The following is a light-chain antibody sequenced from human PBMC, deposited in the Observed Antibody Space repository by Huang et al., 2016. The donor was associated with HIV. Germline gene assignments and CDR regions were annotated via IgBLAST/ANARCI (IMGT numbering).Light chain of an antibody. V-gene: IGKV1-NL1*01. CDR3: QQYYNIPRT. CDR1: QGITNS. Sequence: DIQMTQSPSSLSASVGDRVTITCRASQGITNSLAWYQQKPGKSPKLLLYAASRLERWVPSRFSGTGSVTDYTLTISSLQPEDFATYYCQQYYNIPRTFGQGTKVEVK. CDR2: AAS. J-gene: IGKJ1*01.